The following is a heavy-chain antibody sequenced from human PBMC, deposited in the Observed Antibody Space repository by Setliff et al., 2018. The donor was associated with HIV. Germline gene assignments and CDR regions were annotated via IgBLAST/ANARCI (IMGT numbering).Heavy chain of an antibody. CDR1: GCSFSDHR. CDR3: VRDSGYY. D-gene: IGHD1-26*01. V-gene: IGHV3-72*01. Sequence: PGASLRLSCAASGCSFSDHRMDWVRLGPEKGLEWIGRIRHKAVGYTTEYAPSVRGRFTVTRDDSKNSLYLQMTSLKTEDTAVYYCVRDSGYYWGQGTVVTVSS. J-gene: IGHJ4*02. CDR2: IRHKAVGYTT.